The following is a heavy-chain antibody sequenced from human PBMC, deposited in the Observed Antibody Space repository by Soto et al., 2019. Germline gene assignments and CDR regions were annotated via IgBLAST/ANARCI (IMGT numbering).Heavy chain of an antibody. J-gene: IGHJ1*01. CDR1: GFTFSSYS. D-gene: IGHD1-26*01. CDR2: ISSSSSTI. Sequence: EVQLVESGGGLVQPGGSLRLSCAASGFTFSSYSMNWARQAPGKGLEWVSYISSSSSTIYYADSVKGRFTISRDNAKNSLYLQMNSLRDEDTAVYYCARDQWYSGSYPEYFQHWGQGTLVTVSS. V-gene: IGHV3-48*02. CDR3: ARDQWYSGSYPEYFQH.